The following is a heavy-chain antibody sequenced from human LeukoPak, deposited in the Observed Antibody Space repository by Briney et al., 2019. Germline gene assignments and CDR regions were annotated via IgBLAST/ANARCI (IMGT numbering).Heavy chain of an antibody. CDR1: GFTFDDYS. CDR2: ISWNSGSI. Sequence: GGSLRLSCVASGFTFDDYSMHWVRQAPGKGLEWVSGISWNSGSIGYADSVKGRFTISRDNAKNSLYLQMNSLRAEDTALYYCAKDTAGLAAAELGDAFDIWGQGTMVTVSS. J-gene: IGHJ3*02. V-gene: IGHV3-9*01. D-gene: IGHD6-13*01. CDR3: AKDTAGLAAAELGDAFDI.